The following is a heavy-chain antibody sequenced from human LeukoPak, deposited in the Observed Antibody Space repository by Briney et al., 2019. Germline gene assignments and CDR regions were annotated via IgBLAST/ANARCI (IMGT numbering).Heavy chain of an antibody. CDR3: ARSGGRSGSYWGFGDY. V-gene: IGHV4-59*01. J-gene: IGHJ4*02. CDR1: GGSISSYY. Sequence: SETLSLTCTVSGGSISSYYWSWIRQPPGKGLEWIGYIYYSGSTNYNPSLKSRVTISVDTSKNQFSLKLSSVTAADTAVYYCARSGGRSGSYWGFGDYWGQGTLVTVSS. D-gene: IGHD1-26*01. CDR2: IYYSGST.